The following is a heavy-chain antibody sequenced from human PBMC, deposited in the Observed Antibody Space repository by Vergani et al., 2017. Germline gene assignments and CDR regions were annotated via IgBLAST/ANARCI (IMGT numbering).Heavy chain of an antibody. CDR3: TSYIVANAFDI. D-gene: IGHD5-12*01. CDR1: GFTFSSYG. CDR2: IWYDGSNK. J-gene: IGHJ3*02. Sequence: QVQLVESGGGVVQPGRSLRLSCAASGFTFSSYGMHWVRQAPGKGLEWVAVIWYDGSNKYYADSVKGRFTISRDNSKNTLYLQMNSLRAEDTGVYYCTSYIVANAFDIWGQGTMVTVSS. V-gene: IGHV3-33*01.